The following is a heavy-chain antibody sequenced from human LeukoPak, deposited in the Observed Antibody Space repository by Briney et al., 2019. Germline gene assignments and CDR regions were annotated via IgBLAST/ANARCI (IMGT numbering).Heavy chain of an antibody. CDR2: IKSDGST. CDR3: ARAPSEIGGYYPEYFRH. CDR1: VFTLSTYR. V-gene: IGHV3-74*01. J-gene: IGHJ1*01. D-gene: IGHD3-3*01. Sequence: PGGSLRLSCAPSVFTLSTYRTHWVRHAPEKGLVWVSRIKSDGSTNYADSVKGRFTISRDNAKNTLSLQMNSLRREDTGVYYCARAPSEIGGYYPEYFRHWGQGTLVTVSS.